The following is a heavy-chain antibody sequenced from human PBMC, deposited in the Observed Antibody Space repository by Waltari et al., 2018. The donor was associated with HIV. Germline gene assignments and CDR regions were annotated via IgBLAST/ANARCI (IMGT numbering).Heavy chain of an antibody. V-gene: IGHV3-7*01. CDR1: GFTFSFYW. D-gene: IGHD3-10*01. Sequence: EVKLEESGGGWVQPGGSLTLTCEASGFTFSFYWLSWVRQAPGKGLEWVANINQAGTERHYVDSVRGRFTIYRDNGKTSLFLQMNSLSVEDTAVYYCATTHGSGDYDNDFDYWGQGTLV. J-gene: IGHJ4*02. CDR3: ATTHGSGDYDNDFDY. CDR2: INQAGTER.